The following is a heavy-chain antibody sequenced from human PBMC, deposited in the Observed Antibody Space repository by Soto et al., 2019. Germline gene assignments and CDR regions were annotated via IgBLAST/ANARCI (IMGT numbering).Heavy chain of an antibody. CDR2: INLSGGST. CDR1: GYTFTSYY. CDR3: AREERGYDYDAFDI. J-gene: IGHJ3*02. Sequence: ASVKVSCKASGYTFTSYYMHWVRQAPGQGLEWMGIINLSGGSTSYAQKFQGRVTMTRDTSTSTVYMELSSLRSDDTAVYYCAREERGYDYDAFDIWGQGKMVTVPS. V-gene: IGHV1-46*01. D-gene: IGHD5-12*01.